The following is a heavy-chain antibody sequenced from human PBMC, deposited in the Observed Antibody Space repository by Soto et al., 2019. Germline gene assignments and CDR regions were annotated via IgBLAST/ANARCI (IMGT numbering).Heavy chain of an antibody. D-gene: IGHD4-17*01. CDR3: ARVNYGDYPLFDY. CDR1: GGSISSGGYY. V-gene: IGHV4-31*03. Sequence: KTSETLSLTCTVSGGSISSGGYYWSWIRQHPGKGLEWIGYIYYSGSTYYNPSLKSRVTISVDTSKNQFSLKLSSVTAADTAVYYCARVNYGDYPLFDYWGQGTLVTAPQ. J-gene: IGHJ4*02. CDR2: IYYSGST.